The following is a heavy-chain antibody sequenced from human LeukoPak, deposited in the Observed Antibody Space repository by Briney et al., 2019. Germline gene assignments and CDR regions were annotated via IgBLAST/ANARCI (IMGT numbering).Heavy chain of an antibody. D-gene: IGHD3-22*01. CDR1: GFTFSSYA. CDR2: ISYDGSNK. V-gene: IGHV3-30*04. Sequence: GRSLRLSCAASGFTFSSYAMHWVRQAPGKGLEWVAVISYDGSNKYYADSVKGRFTISRDNSKNTLNLQMNSLRAEDTAVYYCARDLGQYYDTSDNWFDPWGQGTLVTVSS. J-gene: IGHJ5*02. CDR3: ARDLGQYYDTSDNWFDP.